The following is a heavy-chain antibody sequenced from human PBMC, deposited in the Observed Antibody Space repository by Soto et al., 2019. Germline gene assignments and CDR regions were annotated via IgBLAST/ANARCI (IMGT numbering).Heavy chain of an antibody. J-gene: IGHJ4*02. V-gene: IGHV1-69*13. D-gene: IGHD6-13*01. CDR2: IIPIFGTA. CDR3: ARVRGSWAYSLPFDH. Sequence: ASVKVSCKASGGTFSSYAISWVRQAPGQGLEWMGGIIPIFGTANYAQKFQGRVTITADESTSTAYMELSSLRSEDTAVYYCARVRGSWAYSLPFDHWGQGTLVTVSS. CDR1: GGTFSSYA.